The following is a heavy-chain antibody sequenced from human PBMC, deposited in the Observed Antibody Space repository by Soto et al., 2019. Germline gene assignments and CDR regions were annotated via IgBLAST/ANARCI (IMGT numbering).Heavy chain of an antibody. V-gene: IGHV4-30-4*01. D-gene: IGHD1-26*01. J-gene: IGHJ4*02. CDR2: IYYRGGT. Sequence: SETLSLTCTVSGGSIRSGDNYWSWIRQTPGKGLEWIGYIYYRGGTYYNQSLKSRVTISVDTSMNQFSLTLTSVTAADTAVYYCARDPARGGGSYLGYFDYWGQGTPVTVSS. CDR1: GGSIRSGDNY. CDR3: ARDPARGGGSYLGYFDY.